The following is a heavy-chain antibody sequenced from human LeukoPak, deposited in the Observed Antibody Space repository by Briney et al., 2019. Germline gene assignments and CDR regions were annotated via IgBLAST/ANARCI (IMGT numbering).Heavy chain of an antibody. CDR1: GGSFSGYY. CDR2: INHSGST. V-gene: IGHV4-34*01. J-gene: IGHJ4*02. CDR3: ARAPSSSSAYFDY. D-gene: IGHD6-6*01. Sequence: PSETLSLTCAVYGGSFSGYYWSWIRQPPGKGLEWIGGINHSGSTNYDPSLKSRVTISVDTSKNQFSLKLSSVTAADTAVYYCARAPSSSSAYFDYWGQGTLVTVSS.